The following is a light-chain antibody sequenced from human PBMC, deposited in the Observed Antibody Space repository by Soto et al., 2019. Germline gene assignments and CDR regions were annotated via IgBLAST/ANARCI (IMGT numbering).Light chain of an antibody. V-gene: IGLV1-40*01. Sequence: QPVLTQPPSVSGAPGQRVTISCTGSSSNIGAGYDVHWYQQLPGTAPKLLIYGNSNRPSGVPDRFSGSKSGTSASLAITGLQAEDEADYYCQSYDSCLSADYVFGTGTKVTVL. CDR2: GNS. CDR3: QSYDSCLSADYV. CDR1: SSNIGAGYD. J-gene: IGLJ1*01.